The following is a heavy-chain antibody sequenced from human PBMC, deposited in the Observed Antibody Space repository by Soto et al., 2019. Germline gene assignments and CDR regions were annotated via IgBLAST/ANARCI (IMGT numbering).Heavy chain of an antibody. J-gene: IGHJ6*02. CDR3: ARVDRYYYYGMDV. CDR1: GGPIGSGGYY. V-gene: IGHV4-31*03. D-gene: IGHD3-9*01. Sequence: QVQLQESGPGLVTPSQTLSLTCTVSGGPIGSGGYYWSWIRQHPGKGLEWLGYIYYTGTTHYNPSLNSRVTISIDTSKSQFSLRLTSVTDADTAIYYCARVDRYYYYGMDVWGQGTMVTVSS. CDR2: IYYTGTT.